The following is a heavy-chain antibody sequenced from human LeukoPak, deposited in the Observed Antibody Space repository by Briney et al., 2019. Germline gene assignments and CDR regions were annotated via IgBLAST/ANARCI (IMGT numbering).Heavy chain of an antibody. Sequence: SETLSLTCTVSSSSISSYYCNWIRQPAGKVLEWIGRIHTGGTTNANTSLKSRVTMSVDTSKNQFSLKVTSVTAADTAVYYCARDIGLERQLGRPFDAWGQGTLVTVSS. CDR3: ARDIGLERQLGRPFDA. J-gene: IGHJ5*02. CDR2: IHTGGTT. V-gene: IGHV4-4*07. CDR1: SSSISSYY. D-gene: IGHD6-13*01.